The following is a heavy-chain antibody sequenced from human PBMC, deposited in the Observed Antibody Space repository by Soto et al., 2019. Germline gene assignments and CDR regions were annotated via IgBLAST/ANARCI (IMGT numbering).Heavy chain of an antibody. Sequence: SETLSLTCTVSGGSISSSSYYWGWIRQPPGKGLEWIGSIYYSGSTYYNPSLKSRVTISVDTSKNQFSLKLSSVTAADTAVYYCAGLYSSSSTGGYYYGMDVWGQGTTVTVSS. D-gene: IGHD6-6*01. CDR1: GGSISSSSYY. CDR3: AGLYSSSSTGGYYYGMDV. J-gene: IGHJ6*02. CDR2: IYYSGST. V-gene: IGHV4-39*01.